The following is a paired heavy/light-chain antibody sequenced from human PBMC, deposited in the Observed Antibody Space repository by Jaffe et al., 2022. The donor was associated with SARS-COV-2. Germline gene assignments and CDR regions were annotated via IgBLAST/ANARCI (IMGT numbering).Heavy chain of an antibody. CDR3: ARVTAAYTAQFDY. CDR1: GYSISSGYY. D-gene: IGHD5-18*01. CDR2: LYHTGVT. V-gene: IGHV4-38-2*02. J-gene: IGHJ4*02. Sequence: QVHLQESGPGLVKASETLSLICTVSGYSISSGYYWGWMRQPPGKGLEWIGNLYHTGVTYCNPSLKSRVTISVDTSKNQFSLKLSSVTAADTAVYYCARVTAAYTAQFDYWGQGTLVSVSS.
Light chain of an antibody. CDR1: SSDVGGYNY. CDR2: EVT. J-gene: IGLJ2*01. Sequence: QSALTQPPSASGSPGQSVTISCTGTSSDVGGYNYVSWYQQHPGKAPKLMIYEVTKRPSGVPDRFSGSKSGYSASLTVSGLQAEDEADYYCSSYAGDYTLVFGGGTKLTVL. CDR3: SSYAGDYTLV. V-gene: IGLV2-8*01.